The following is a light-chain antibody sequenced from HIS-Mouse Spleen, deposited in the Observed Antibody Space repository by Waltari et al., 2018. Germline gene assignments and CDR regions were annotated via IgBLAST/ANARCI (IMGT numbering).Light chain of an antibody. CDR3: QQLNSYPPT. Sequence: DIQLTQSPSFRSASVADRVTITCRASQGISSYLAWYQQKPGKAPKLLIYAASTLQSGVPSRFSSSGSGTEFTLTISNLQPEDFATYYCQQLNSYPPTFGQGTKVEIK. J-gene: IGKJ1*01. CDR1: QGISSY. CDR2: AAS. V-gene: IGKV1-9*01.